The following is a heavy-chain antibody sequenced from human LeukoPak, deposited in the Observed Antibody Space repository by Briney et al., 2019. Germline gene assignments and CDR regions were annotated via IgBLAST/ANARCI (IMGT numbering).Heavy chain of an antibody. CDR2: ISSSSSYI. CDR1: GLTFSSYS. Sequence: PGGSLRLSCAASGLTFSSYSMNWVRQAPGKGLEWVSSISSSSSYIYYADSVKGRFTISRDNAKNSLYLQMNSLRAEDTAVYCARAPIAAALDVWGKGTTVTVSS. V-gene: IGHV3-21*01. D-gene: IGHD6-13*01. CDR3: ARAPIAAALDV. J-gene: IGHJ6*04.